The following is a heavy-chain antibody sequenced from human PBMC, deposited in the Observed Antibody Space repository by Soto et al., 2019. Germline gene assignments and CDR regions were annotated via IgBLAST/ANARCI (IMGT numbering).Heavy chain of an antibody. CDR1: GGSISSYY. CDR2: IYYSGST. Sequence: SETLSLTCTVSGGSISSYYWSGIRQPPGKGLEWIGYIYYSGSTNYNPSLKSRVTISVDTSKNQFSLKLSSVTAADTAVYYCARGVRLNYYGSGSYYTTNWFDPWGQGTLVTVSS. V-gene: IGHV4-59*01. J-gene: IGHJ5*02. CDR3: ARGVRLNYYGSGSYYTTNWFDP. D-gene: IGHD3-10*01.